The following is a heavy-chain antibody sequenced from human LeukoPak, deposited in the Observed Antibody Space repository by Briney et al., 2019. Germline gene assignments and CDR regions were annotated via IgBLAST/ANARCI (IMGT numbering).Heavy chain of an antibody. CDR3: ARVYLGIYYDGSPSPFDY. Sequence: ASVKVSCKVSGYTLTELSMHWVRQATGKGLEWMGGFDPEDGETIYAQKFQGRVIMTTDTSTRTAYMELRSLRPDDTAVYYCARVYLGIYYDGSPSPFDYWGQGTLVTVSS. J-gene: IGHJ4*02. V-gene: IGHV1-24*01. D-gene: IGHD3-22*01. CDR2: FDPEDGET. CDR1: GYTLTELS.